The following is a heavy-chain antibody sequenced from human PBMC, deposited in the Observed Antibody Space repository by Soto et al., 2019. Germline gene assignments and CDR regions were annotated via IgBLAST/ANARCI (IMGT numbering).Heavy chain of an antibody. CDR3: ARASYYYGMDV. Sequence: SETLSLTCTVSGGSISSYYWSWIWQPPGKGLEWIGYIYHSGSTNYNPSLKSRVTISVDTSKNQFSLKLSSVTAADTAVYYCARASYYYGMDVWGQGTTVTVSS. J-gene: IGHJ6*02. CDR1: GGSISSYY. CDR2: IYHSGST. V-gene: IGHV4-59*01.